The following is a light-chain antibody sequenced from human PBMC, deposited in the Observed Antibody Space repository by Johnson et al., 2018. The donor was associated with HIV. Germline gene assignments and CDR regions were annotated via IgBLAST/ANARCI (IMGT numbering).Light chain of an antibody. CDR2: RNN. J-gene: IGLJ1*01. CDR1: SSNIGSNT. V-gene: IGLV1-51*02. CDR3: GTWDNSRSTGGV. Sequence: QSVLTQPPSVSGTPGQRVTISCSGSSSNIGSNTVNWYQQLPGTAPKLLIYRNNQRPSVIPDRFSGSKSGPSATLGIAGLQTGDEADDYCGTWDNSRSTGGVFGPGPKFSVL.